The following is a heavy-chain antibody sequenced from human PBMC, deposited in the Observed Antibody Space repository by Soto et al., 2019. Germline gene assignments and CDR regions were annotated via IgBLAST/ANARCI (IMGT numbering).Heavy chain of an antibody. D-gene: IGHD1-26*01. V-gene: IGHV4-39*01. CDR3: ARHSANSGSYSEYFQH. J-gene: IGHJ1*01. CDR1: GGSISSSTYF. Sequence: PSETLSLTCTVSGGSISSSTYFWGWIRQPPGKGLEWIGSIDYSGTTYYNTSLRTRATISVDTSKNQFSLMLSSVTAADTAVYYCARHSANSGSYSEYFQHWGQGTLVTVSS. CDR2: IDYSGTT.